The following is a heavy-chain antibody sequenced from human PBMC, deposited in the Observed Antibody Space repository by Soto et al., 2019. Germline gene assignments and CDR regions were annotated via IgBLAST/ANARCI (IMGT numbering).Heavy chain of an antibody. Sequence: FQTLSLTCTVSGGSISSGGYYWSWIRQHPGKGLEWIGYIYYSGSTYYNPSLKSRVTISVDTSKNQFSLKLSSVTAADTAVYYCPRFGGITGTYGPAFDIWSQGTMVTVPS. CDR3: PRFGGITGTYGPAFDI. J-gene: IGHJ3*02. CDR2: IYYSGST. D-gene: IGHD1-20*01. CDR1: GGSISSGGYY. V-gene: IGHV4-31*03.